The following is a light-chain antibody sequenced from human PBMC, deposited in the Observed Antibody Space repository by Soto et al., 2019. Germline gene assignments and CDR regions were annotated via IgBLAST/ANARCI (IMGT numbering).Light chain of an antibody. CDR2: EDS. CDR1: SSDVGRYNL. CDR3: CSYAGSGLFVL. J-gene: IGLJ2*01. V-gene: IGLV2-23*02. Sequence: QSALTQPASVSGSPGQSITISCTGTSSDVGRYNLVSWYQHHPGQAPKLMIYEDSQRPLGVSNRFSGSKSGNTASLTISGLQAEYEAEYYCCSYAGSGLFVLFGGGTKLTVL.